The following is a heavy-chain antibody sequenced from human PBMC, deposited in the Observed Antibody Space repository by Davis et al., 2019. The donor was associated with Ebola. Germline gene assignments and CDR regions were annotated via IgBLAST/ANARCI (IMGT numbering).Heavy chain of an antibody. J-gene: IGHJ5*02. CDR3: ARGPRRGYSSSSRNWFDP. V-gene: IGHV4-39*07. Sequence: SETLSLTCTVSGGSISSSSYYWGWIRQPPGKGLEWIGSIYYSGSTNYNPSLKTRVTISVDTSKNQFSLKLSSVTAADTAVYYCARGPRRGYSSSSRNWFDPWGQGTLVTVSS. D-gene: IGHD6-6*01. CDR1: GGSISSSSYY. CDR2: IYYSGST.